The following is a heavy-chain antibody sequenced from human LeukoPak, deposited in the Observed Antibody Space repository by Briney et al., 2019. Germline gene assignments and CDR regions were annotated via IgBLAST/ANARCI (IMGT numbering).Heavy chain of an antibody. D-gene: IGHD3-3*01. V-gene: IGHV3-49*04. CDR3: TRENVLRFLECLDY. Sequence: GGSLRLSCAASGFIFSSYAMSWVRQAPGKGLEWVGFIRSKAYGGTTEYAASVKGRFTISRDDSKSIAYLQMNSLKTEDTAVYYCTRENVLRFLECLDYWGQGTLVTVSS. CDR1: GFIFSSYA. J-gene: IGHJ4*02. CDR2: IRSKAYGGTT.